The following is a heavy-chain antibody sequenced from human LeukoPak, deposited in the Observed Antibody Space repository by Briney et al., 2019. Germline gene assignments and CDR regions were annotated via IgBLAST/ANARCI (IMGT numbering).Heavy chain of an antibody. V-gene: IGHV1-2*06. D-gene: IGHD1-7*01. CDR2: INPNSGGT. CDR3: ARVWARLERTNAFDI. J-gene: IGHJ3*02. Sequence: ASVKVSCKASGYTFTGYYMHWVRQAPGQGLEWMGRINPNSGGTNYAQKFQGRVTITTDESTSTAYMELSSLRSGDTAVYYCARVWARLERTNAFDIWGQGTMVTVSS. CDR1: GYTFTGYY.